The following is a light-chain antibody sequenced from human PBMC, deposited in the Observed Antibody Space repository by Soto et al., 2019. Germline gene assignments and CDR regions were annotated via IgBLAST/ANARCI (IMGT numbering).Light chain of an antibody. CDR1: QSVSSNY. CDR2: GAS. CDR3: QQYSSSPLT. J-gene: IGKJ4*01. Sequence: EIVVTQSPVTLSLSPGEGATLSCRASQSVSSNYLAWYQQKPGQAPRLLIYGASNRATGIPDRFSGSGSGTEFTLTISSLEPEDFAVYYCQQYSSSPLTFGGGTKVDIK. V-gene: IGKV3-20*01.